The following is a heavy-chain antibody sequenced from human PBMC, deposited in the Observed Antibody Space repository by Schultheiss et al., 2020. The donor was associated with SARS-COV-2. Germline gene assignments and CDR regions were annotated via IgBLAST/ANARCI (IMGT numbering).Heavy chain of an antibody. CDR3: ARDHPPSTAGLDL. D-gene: IGHD2-2*01. Sequence: GGSLRLSCAASGFPLSEYAIHWVRQTPGRGLEWVALISYDGNNNFYADSVRGRFTISRDNAKNTLCVEMNSLRVEDTAVYYCARDHPPSTAGLDLWGQGTTVTVSS. J-gene: IGHJ6*02. V-gene: IGHV3-30-3*01. CDR1: GFPLSEYA. CDR2: ISYDGNNN.